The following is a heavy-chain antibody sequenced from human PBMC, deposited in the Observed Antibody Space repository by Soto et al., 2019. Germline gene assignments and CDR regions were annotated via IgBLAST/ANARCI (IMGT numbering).Heavy chain of an antibody. V-gene: IGHV3-21*01. D-gene: IGHD3-3*01. J-gene: IGHJ6*02. CDR2: ITSSSSYI. Sequence: LRLSCAASGFTFSSYSMNWVRQAPGKGLEWVSSITSSSSYIYYADSVKGRFTISRDNAKNSLYLQMNSPRAEDTAVYYCARGKYYDFWSGSDGMDVWGQGTTVTVSS. CDR1: GFTFSSYS. CDR3: ARGKYYDFWSGSDGMDV.